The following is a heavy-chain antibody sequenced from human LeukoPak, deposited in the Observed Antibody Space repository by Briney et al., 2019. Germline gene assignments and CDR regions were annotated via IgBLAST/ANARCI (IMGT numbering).Heavy chain of an antibody. CDR1: GYTFTSYY. D-gene: IGHD4-17*01. Sequence: ASVKVSCKASGYTFTSYYMHWVRQAPGQGLEWMGIINPSGGSTSYAQKFQGRVTMTRDMSTSTVYMELSSLRSEDTAVYYCAREPTVTTYSNWFDPWGQGTLVTVSS. CDR3: AREPTVTTYSNWFDP. J-gene: IGHJ5*02. CDR2: INPSGGST. V-gene: IGHV1-46*01.